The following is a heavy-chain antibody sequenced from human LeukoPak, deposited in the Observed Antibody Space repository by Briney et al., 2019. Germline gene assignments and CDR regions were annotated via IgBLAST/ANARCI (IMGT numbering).Heavy chain of an antibody. Sequence: PGGSLRLSCAASGFTVSDNYMSWVRQAPGKGLEWVSAIYADGTTYYADSVKGRFTISRDNFENTVYFQMNSLRAEDTAVYYCAKEGYSSSWYYFDSWGQGTLVTVSS. J-gene: IGHJ4*02. V-gene: IGHV3-53*01. D-gene: IGHD6-13*01. CDR1: GFTVSDNY. CDR3: AKEGYSSSWYYFDS. CDR2: IYADGTT.